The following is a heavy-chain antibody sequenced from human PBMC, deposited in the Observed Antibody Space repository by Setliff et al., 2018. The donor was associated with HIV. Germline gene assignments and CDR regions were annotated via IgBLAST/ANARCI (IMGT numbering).Heavy chain of an antibody. V-gene: IGHV4-39*01. CDR1: GGSVSSRGYY. J-gene: IGHJ4*02. D-gene: IGHD2-2*01. CDR2: IYYSGST. Sequence: KPSETLSLTCTVSGGSVSSRGYYWAWIRQSPGKGLDWIATIYYSGSTSYNTSHKSRVTVSIDTSKNRFSLKLSSVTAADTAVYYCARHTISTSDLDYWGQGILVTVSS. CDR3: ARHTISTSDLDY.